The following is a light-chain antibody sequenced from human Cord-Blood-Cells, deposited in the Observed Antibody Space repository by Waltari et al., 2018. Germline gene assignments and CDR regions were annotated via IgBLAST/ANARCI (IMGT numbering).Light chain of an antibody. CDR2: ATA. CDR1: QGISSW. V-gene: IGKV1D-12*01. CDR3: QQDNSFPLT. J-gene: IGKJ3*01. Sequence: DIQMTQSPSSVSASVGDRVTITCRASQGISSWLACYQQKPGKAPKLLLYATASLQSGVPSRFIGSGCAADFTLPISSLQPEDFAAYYCQQDNSFPLTFGPGTKVDIK.